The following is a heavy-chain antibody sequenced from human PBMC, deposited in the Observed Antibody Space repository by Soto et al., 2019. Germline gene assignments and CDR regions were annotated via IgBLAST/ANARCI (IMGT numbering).Heavy chain of an antibody. CDR3: ARLTEEYYYGSGSHNYYHYYMDV. D-gene: IGHD3-10*01. CDR1: GYSFTSYW. J-gene: IGHJ6*03. CDR2: IYPGDSDT. Sequence: ESLKISCKGSGYSFTSYWIGWVRQMPGKGLEWMGIIYPGDSDTRYSPSFQGQVTISADKSISTAYLQWSSLKASDTAMYYCARLTEEYYYGSGSHNYYHYYMDVSGKGTTVTVSS. V-gene: IGHV5-51*01.